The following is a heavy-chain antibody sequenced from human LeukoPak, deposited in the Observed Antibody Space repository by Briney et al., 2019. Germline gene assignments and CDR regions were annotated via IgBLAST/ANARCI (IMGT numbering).Heavy chain of an antibody. CDR3: ARDRAAAGTGAPNFDY. Sequence: GASVKVSCKAPGYTFTSYYMHWVRQAPGQGLEWMGIINPSGGSTSYAQKFQGRVTMTRDTSTSTVYMELSSLRSEDTAVYYCARDRAAAGTGAPNFDYWGQGTLVTVSS. CDR2: INPSGGST. J-gene: IGHJ4*02. CDR1: GYTFTSYY. V-gene: IGHV1-46*01. D-gene: IGHD6-13*01.